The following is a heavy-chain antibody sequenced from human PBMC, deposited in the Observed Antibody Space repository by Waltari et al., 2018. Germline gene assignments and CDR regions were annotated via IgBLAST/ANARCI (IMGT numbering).Heavy chain of an antibody. V-gene: IGHV4-38-2*01. CDR1: GYSINSGYY. D-gene: IGHD2-2*03. J-gene: IGHJ4*02. Sequence: QVQLQESGPGLVKPSETLSLTCDVSGYSINSGYYWGWTRRSPGKGLEWIATIYHAGDTFYNPSLKSRVTISMDTSKNQFSLKLNSVTAADTAVYFCSRQVLGYCTSAACRRLESWGQGTLVTVSS. CDR2: IYHAGDT. CDR3: SRQVLGYCTSAACRRLES.